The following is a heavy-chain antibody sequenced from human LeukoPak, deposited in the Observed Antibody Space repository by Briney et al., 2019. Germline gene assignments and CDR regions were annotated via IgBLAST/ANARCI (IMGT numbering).Heavy chain of an antibody. V-gene: IGHV1-46*01. CDR2: INPSGGTT. CDR1: GYTFITYY. CDR3: ARGPYGDYGAY. J-gene: IGHJ4*02. Sequence: ASVKVSCKAFGYTFITYYMHWVRQAPGQGLEWMGIINPSGGTTSYAQKFQGRVTMTRDTSTSTVYMELSSLRSEDSAVYYCARGPYGDYGAYWGQGTLVTVSS. D-gene: IGHD4-17*01.